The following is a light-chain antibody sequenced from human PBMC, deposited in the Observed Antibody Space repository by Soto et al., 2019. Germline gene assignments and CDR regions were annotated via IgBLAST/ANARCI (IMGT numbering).Light chain of an antibody. Sequence: DIQMTQSPSSLSASVGDRVTITCRASQSISSYLNWSQQKPGTAPNLLIYAASSLQSGVPPRFSGGGSGTDFTLTISSLQPEDFATYYCQQSYSTPRTFGQGTKVEIK. V-gene: IGKV1-39*01. J-gene: IGKJ1*01. CDR1: QSISSY. CDR3: QQSYSTPRT. CDR2: AAS.